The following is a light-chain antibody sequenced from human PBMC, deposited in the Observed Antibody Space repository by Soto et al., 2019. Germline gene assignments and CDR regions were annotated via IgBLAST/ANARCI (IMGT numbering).Light chain of an antibody. CDR2: GAS. CDR3: QQYNKWRT. Sequence: EIVMTQSPATLSVSPGERVTLSCRASESVSSSIAWYQQRTGQAPRLLIYGASTRATGIPARFSGSGSGTEFTLTISSLQSEDFAMYYCQQYNKWRTFGQGTKVEIK. V-gene: IGKV3-15*01. J-gene: IGKJ1*01. CDR1: ESVSSS.